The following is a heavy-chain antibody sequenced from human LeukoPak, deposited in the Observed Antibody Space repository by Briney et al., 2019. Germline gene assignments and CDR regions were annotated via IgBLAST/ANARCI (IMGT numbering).Heavy chain of an antibody. CDR3: ARETPRRGETRDGYR. CDR1: GFTFKKYW. D-gene: IGHD5-24*01. V-gene: IGHV3-7*01. CDR2: IKEDGSET. J-gene: IGHJ4*02. Sequence: GESLRLSCAASGFTFKKYWMNWVRQVPGKGLECLANIKEDGSETYYADSVKGRFTISRDNPKNLLFQQINSLRVEDTAVYYCARETPRRGETRDGYRWGQGTLVTVSS.